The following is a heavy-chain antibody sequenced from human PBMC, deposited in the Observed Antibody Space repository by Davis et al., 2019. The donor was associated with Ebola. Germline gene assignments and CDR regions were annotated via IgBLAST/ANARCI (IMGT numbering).Heavy chain of an antibody. Sequence: GESLKISCAASGFTFSSYAVSWVRQAPGKGLEWVSVIYSGGSTYYADSVKGRFTISRDNSKNTLYLQMNGLRVEDTAIYYCAKDTSNIWFDIWGQGTMVTVSS. V-gene: IGHV3-23*03. D-gene: IGHD1-26*01. CDR1: GFTFSSYA. CDR2: IYSGGST. CDR3: AKDTSNIWFDI. J-gene: IGHJ3*02.